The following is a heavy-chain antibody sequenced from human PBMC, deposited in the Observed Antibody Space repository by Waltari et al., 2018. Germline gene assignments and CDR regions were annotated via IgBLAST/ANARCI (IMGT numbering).Heavy chain of an antibody. CDR3: AKDIRALGGYFDL. J-gene: IGHJ2*01. CDR2: IGWNSGMR. CDR1: GFTFDDYA. V-gene: IGHV3-9*01. Sequence: EVQLVESGGGLVQPGRSLRLSCAASGFTFDDYAMHWVRQAPGKGLEWVSGIGWNSGMRGDAGSVKGRFTISRDNAKNSLYLQMNSLRAEDTALYYCAKDIRALGGYFDLWGRGTLVTVSS. D-gene: IGHD4-17*01.